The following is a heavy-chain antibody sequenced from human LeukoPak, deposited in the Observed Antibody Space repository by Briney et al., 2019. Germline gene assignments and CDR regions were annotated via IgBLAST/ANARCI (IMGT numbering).Heavy chain of an antibody. CDR2: IYYSDYT. V-gene: IGHV4-59*01. CDR3: ARGRERGYYPFDY. CDR1: GVSISSYS. J-gene: IGHJ4*02. D-gene: IGHD3-3*01. Sequence: SETLSLTCTVSGVSISSYSWSRIRQPPGKGLEWIGYIYYSDYTNYNPSLKSRVTMSVDTSKNQFSLKLTSVTAADTAVYYCARGRERGYYPFDYWGQGILVTVSS.